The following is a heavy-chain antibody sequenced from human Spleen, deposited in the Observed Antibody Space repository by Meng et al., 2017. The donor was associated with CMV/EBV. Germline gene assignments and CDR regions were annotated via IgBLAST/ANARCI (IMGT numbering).Heavy chain of an antibody. D-gene: IGHD6-13*01. CDR3: ASGYSNRWYPYYFDY. J-gene: IGHJ4*02. Sequence: GGSLRLSCAASGFTFSSYWMSWVRQAPGKGLEWVANIKQDGSEKYYVDSVKGRFTISRDNAKNSLYLQMNSLRAEDAAVYYCASGYSNRWYPYYFDYWGQGTLVTVSS. V-gene: IGHV3-7*01. CDR2: IKQDGSEK. CDR1: GFTFSSYW.